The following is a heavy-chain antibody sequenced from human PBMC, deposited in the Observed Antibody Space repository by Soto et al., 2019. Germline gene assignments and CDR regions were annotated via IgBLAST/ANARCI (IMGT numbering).Heavy chain of an antibody. V-gene: IGHV3-23*01. CDR2: ISGSGGST. Sequence: GGSLRLSCAASGFTFSSYAMSWVRQAPGKGLEWVSAISGSGGSTYYADSVKGRFTISRDSSKNTLYLQMNSLRAEDTAVYYCAKDLREQQLVPGWFDPWGQGTLVTVSS. J-gene: IGHJ5*02. CDR3: AKDLREQQLVPGWFDP. D-gene: IGHD6-13*01. CDR1: GFTFSSYA.